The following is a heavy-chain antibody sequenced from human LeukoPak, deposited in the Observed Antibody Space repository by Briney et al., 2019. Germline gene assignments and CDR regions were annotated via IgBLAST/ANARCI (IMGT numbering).Heavy chain of an antibody. CDR2: IRYDGIVT. D-gene: IGHD1-14*01. J-gene: IGHJ2*01. CDR3: ARANPADFNL. Sequence: RSGGSLRLSCAVSGFPLSDAWMNWVRQPPGKGLVWVSRIRYDGIVTNYADSVEGRFTISRDNAKNTVHLQMNSLRDDDTAVYYCARANPADFNLWGRGTLVTVSS. CDR1: GFPLSDAW. V-gene: IGHV3-74*01.